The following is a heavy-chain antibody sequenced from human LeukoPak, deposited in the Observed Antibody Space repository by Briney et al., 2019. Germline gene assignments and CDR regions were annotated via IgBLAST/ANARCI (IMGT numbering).Heavy chain of an antibody. J-gene: IGHJ3*01. D-gene: IGHD6-13*01. V-gene: IGHV4-4*07. CDR2: IYSRGNA. CDR3: ARFRMTASATAAFDL. Sequence: SETLSLTCTVSGGSIRSFYWSWIRQSAGKGLEWVGRIYSRGNANYNPSLNSRVTMSLDTSKNQFSLKLTSVTAADTAVYYCARFRMTASATAAFDLWGQGTLVTVSS. CDR1: GGSIRSFY.